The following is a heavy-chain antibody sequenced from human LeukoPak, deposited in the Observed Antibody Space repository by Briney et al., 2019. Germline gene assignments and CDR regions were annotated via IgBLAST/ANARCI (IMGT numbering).Heavy chain of an antibody. CDR1: GGSISSYY. CDR3: ARVGRLYDAFDI. J-gene: IGHJ3*02. V-gene: IGHV4-59*01. CDR2: IYYSGST. D-gene: IGHD1-26*01. Sequence: SETLSLTCTVSGGSISSYYWSWIRQPPGKGLEWIGYIYYSGSTNYNPSLKSRVTISVDTSKNQFSLKLSPVTAADTAVYYCARVGRLYDAFDIWGQGTMVTVSS.